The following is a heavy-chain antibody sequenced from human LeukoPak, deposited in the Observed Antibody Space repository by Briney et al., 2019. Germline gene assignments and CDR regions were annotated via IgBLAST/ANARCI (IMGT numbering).Heavy chain of an antibody. V-gene: IGHV3-23*01. D-gene: IGHD1-1*01. CDR2: IRGSGGST. Sequence: GGSLRLSCAASGFIFNNYGMSWVRQASGKGLEWVSSIRGSGGSTYYADSVKGRFTISRDNSKNTLYLQLNSLRAKGTSVNDYSKAFRVLPTVDFDFWGQGTLVTVSS. J-gene: IGHJ4*02. CDR3: SKAFRVLPTVDFDF. CDR1: GFIFNNYG.